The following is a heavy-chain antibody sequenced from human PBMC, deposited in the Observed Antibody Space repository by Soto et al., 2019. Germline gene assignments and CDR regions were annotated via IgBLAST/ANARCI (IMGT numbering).Heavy chain of an antibody. J-gene: IGHJ4*02. V-gene: IGHV4-34*01. CDR1: GGSFSGYY. Sequence: AAETRSLTCAVYGGSFSGYYWSWIRQPPGKGLEWIGEINQSGSTNYNPSLKSRVTISVDTSKNQFSLKLSSVTAADTAVYYCARATVAREYWGQGTPVIVSA. CDR2: INQSGST. CDR3: ARATVAREY. D-gene: IGHD4-17*01.